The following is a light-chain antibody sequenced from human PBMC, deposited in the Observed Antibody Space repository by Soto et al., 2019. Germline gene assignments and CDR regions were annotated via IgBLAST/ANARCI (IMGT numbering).Light chain of an antibody. CDR3: QQYSNSLPWT. CDR2: DAS. J-gene: IGKJ1*01. V-gene: IGKV3-20*01. CDR1: RGVSANY. Sequence: ENLLTQSPGALSLSPGEGATLSCRAGRGVSANYLAWYQQKPGQAPRLLIYDASSRATGIPDRFSGGGSGTDFTLTISRLEPEDFAVYFCQQYSNSLPWTFGRGTKVDIK.